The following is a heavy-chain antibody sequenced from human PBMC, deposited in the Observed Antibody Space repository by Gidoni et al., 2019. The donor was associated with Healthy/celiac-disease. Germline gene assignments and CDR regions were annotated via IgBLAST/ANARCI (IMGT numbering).Heavy chain of an antibody. V-gene: IGHV3-30-3*01. CDR1: GCTFSSYA. CDR3: ARDARIWEAAAGPGY. CDR2: ISYDGSNK. D-gene: IGHD6-13*01. Sequence: QVQLVESGGGVVQPGRSLRLSCAASGCTFSSYAMHWVRQAPGKGLEWVAVISYDGSNKYYADSVKGRFTISRDNSKNTLYLQMNSLRAEDTAVYYCARDARIWEAAAGPGYWGQGTLVTVSS. J-gene: IGHJ4*02.